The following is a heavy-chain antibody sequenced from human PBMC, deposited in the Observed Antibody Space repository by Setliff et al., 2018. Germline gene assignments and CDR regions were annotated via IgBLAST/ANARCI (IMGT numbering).Heavy chain of an antibody. D-gene: IGHD2-2*01. CDR1: GFTFSSYS. J-gene: IGHJ6*03. CDR3: ARVTKPAAISYYYYMDV. CDR2: ISSSSSAI. Sequence: GGSLRLSCAASGFTFSSYSMNWVRQAPGKGLEWVSYISSSSSAIYYADSVKGRFTISRDNAKNSLYLQMNSLRAEDTAVYYCARVTKPAAISYYYYMDVWGKGTTVTVSS. V-gene: IGHV3-48*01.